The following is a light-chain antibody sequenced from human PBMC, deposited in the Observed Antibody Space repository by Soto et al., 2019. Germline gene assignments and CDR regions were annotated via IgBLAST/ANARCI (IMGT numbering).Light chain of an antibody. V-gene: IGKV3-15*01. Sequence: EIVMTQSPATLSVSPGERATLSCSASQSGSSNLAWYQQKPGQAPRLLIYGASTRATGIPARFSGSGSGTEFTLTISSLQSEDFAVYYCQQYNNWPRTFGQGNTLEIK. CDR2: GAS. CDR3: QQYNNWPRT. J-gene: IGKJ1*01. CDR1: QSGSSN.